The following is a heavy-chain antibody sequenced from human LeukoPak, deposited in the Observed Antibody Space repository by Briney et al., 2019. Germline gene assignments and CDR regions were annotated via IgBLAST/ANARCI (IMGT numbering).Heavy chain of an antibody. D-gene: IGHD3-10*01. V-gene: IGHV4-59*08. J-gene: IGHJ4*02. CDR3: ARHLVGRFGDHDGYYFDY. CDR2: IYYSGST. CDR1: GGSISSYY. Sequence: SETLSLTCTVSGGSISSYYWSWIRQPPGKGLEWIGYIYYSGSTNYNPSLKSRVTISVDTSKNQFSLKLSSVTAADTAVYYCARHLVGRFGDHDGYYFDYWGQGTLVTVSS.